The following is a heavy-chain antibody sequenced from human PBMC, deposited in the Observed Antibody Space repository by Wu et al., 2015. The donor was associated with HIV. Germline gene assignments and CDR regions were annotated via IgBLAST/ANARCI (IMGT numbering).Heavy chain of an antibody. Sequence: QLVQSGAEVKKPGSSVKVSCKASGSIFSNYDINWVRQAPGQGLEWMGGTTPMFGTTNYAQKFQGRVTISSDVYTSTVYMELSSLRSEDTAIYYCARELEDPAIMVRAGFDPWGQGTLVTVSS. J-gene: IGHJ5*02. CDR1: GSIFSNYD. D-gene: IGHD3-10*01. CDR2: TTPMFGTT. V-gene: IGHV1-69*01. CDR3: ARELEDPAIMVRAGFDP.